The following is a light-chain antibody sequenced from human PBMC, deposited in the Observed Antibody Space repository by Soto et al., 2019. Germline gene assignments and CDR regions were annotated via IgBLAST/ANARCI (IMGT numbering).Light chain of an antibody. CDR2: AAS. V-gene: IGKV1-39*01. CDR1: QTISGY. CDR3: QQGYTTPIT. Sequence: DIQMTQSPSSLSASVGDSVTITCRTSQTISGYLNWYQQKPGKXXKXXIYAASTLQSGVPSRFSGSGSGTDLTITISSLQPEDFETYHGQQGYTTPITFGQGTRLEIK. J-gene: IGKJ5*01.